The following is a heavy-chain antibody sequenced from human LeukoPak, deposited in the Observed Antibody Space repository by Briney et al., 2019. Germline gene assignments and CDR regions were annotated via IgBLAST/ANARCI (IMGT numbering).Heavy chain of an antibody. CDR3: ARRANYDILTGYYKGYYYYMDV. V-gene: IGHV3-11*01. J-gene: IGHJ6*03. Sequence: KPGGSLRLSCAASGFTFSDYYMSWIRQAPGKGLEWVSYISSSGSTIYYADSVKGRFTISRDNAKNSLYLQMNSLRAEDTAVYYCARRANYDILTGYYKGYYYYMDVWGKGTTVTVSS. CDR2: ISSSGSTI. CDR1: GFTFSDYY. D-gene: IGHD3-9*01.